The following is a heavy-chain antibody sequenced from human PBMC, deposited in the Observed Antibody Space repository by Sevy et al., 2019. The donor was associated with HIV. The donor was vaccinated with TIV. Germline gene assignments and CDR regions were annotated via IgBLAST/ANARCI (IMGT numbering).Heavy chain of an antibody. D-gene: IGHD1-26*01. J-gene: IGHJ4*02. Sequence: SETLSLTCTVSGGSVSSGRYYWSWIRQPPGKGLEWIGYIYYSGSTNYNPSLKSRVTISVDTSKNQFSLKLSSVTAADTAVYYCARSDSGSYQTSYYFDYWGQGTLVTVSS. CDR3: ARSDSGSYQTSYYFDY. CDR2: IYYSGST. V-gene: IGHV4-61*01. CDR1: GGSVSSGRYY.